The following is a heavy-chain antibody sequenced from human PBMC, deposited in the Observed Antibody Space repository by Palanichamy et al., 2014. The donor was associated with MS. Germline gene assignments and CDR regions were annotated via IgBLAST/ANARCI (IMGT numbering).Heavy chain of an antibody. V-gene: IGHV3-30*02. CDR1: GFTFSTYG. J-gene: IGHJ4*02. CDR3: AKDKDYGLGYFDY. CDR2: IRYDGSNI. D-gene: IGHD4-17*01. Sequence: QVQLVESGGGVVQPGGSLRLSCAASGFTFSTYGMHWVRQAPGKGLEWVAFIRYDGSNIYYADSVKGRFTISRDNPKSTLYAQMNSLRAEDTAVYYCAKDKDYGLGYFDYWGQGTLVTVSS.